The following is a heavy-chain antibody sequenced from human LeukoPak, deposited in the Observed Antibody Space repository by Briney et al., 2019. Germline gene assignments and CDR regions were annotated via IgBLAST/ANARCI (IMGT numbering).Heavy chain of an antibody. Sequence: GESLKISCKGSGYSFTSYWIGWVRQMPGKGLEWMGIIYPSDSDTRYSPSFQGQVTISADKSINTAYLQWSSLKVSDTAMCYCARRDGYTFDYWGQGTLVTVSS. CDR2: IYPSDSDT. CDR3: ARRDGYTFDY. CDR1: GYSFTSYW. D-gene: IGHD5-24*01. J-gene: IGHJ4*02. V-gene: IGHV5-51*01.